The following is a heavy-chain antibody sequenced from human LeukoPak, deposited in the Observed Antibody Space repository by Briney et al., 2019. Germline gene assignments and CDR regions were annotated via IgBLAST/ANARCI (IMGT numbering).Heavy chain of an antibody. CDR2: IYYSGST. CDR3: ARRRGDFWSDYYAFDY. D-gene: IGHD3-3*01. Sequence: SETLSLTCTVSGDSIGTYYWSWIRQPPGKGLEWIGHIYYSGSTKYNPSLTSRVTISLDTSKTQFSLKLSSVTAADTAVYYCARRRGDFWSDYYAFDYWGQGTLVTISS. V-gene: IGHV4-59*08. J-gene: IGHJ4*02. CDR1: GDSIGTYY.